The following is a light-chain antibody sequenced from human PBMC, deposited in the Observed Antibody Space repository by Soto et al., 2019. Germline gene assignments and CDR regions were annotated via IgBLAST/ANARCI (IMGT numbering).Light chain of an antibody. CDR1: QSVSSSY. V-gene: IGKV3-20*01. CDR2: GAS. J-gene: IGKJ2*01. Sequence: EIVLTQSPGTLSLSPGERATLSCRASQSVSSSYLAWYQQKPGQAPRLLIYGASSRATGIPDRFSGSGSGTDFTLTISRLEPEDFAVYYCQQHGSSPVMYTFGQGTKVDIK. CDR3: QQHGSSPVMYT.